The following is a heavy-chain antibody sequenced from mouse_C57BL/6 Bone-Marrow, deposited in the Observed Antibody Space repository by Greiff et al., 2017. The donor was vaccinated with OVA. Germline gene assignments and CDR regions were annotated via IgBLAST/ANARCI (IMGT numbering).Heavy chain of an antibody. Sequence: QVQLQQPGAELVMPGASVKLSCKASGYSFTSYWMHWVKQRPGQGLEWIGEIDPSDSDTNYNQKFKGKSTLTVDKASSTAYMQLSSLTSEDSAVYYCASYLLGYYGMDYWGQGTSVTVSS. CDR3: ASYLLGYYGMDY. CDR2: IDPSDSDT. D-gene: IGHD5-1*01. J-gene: IGHJ4*01. V-gene: IGHV1-69*01. CDR1: GYSFTSYW.